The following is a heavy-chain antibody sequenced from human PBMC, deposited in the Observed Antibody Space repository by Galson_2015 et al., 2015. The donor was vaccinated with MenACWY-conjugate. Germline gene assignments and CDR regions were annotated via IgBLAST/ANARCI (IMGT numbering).Heavy chain of an antibody. Sequence: SLRLSCAASGFTFSSYSMNWVRQAPGKGLEWVSSISSSSSYIYYADSVKGRFTISRDNAKNSLYLQMNSLRAEDTAVYYCSAGVGSYYDFWSGYPTNWFDPWGQGTLVTVSS. CDR1: GFTFSSYS. CDR2: ISSSSSYI. J-gene: IGHJ5*02. V-gene: IGHV3-21*01. D-gene: IGHD3-3*01. CDR3: SAGVGSYYDFWSGYPTNWFDP.